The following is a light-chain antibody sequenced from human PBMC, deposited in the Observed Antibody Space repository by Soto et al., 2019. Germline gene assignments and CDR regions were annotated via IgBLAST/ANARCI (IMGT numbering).Light chain of an antibody. CDR2: GTS. CDR1: QSVSSN. J-gene: IGKJ1*01. V-gene: IGKV3-15*01. CDR3: HQYNFWPT. Sequence: EIVLTQSPVTLSLSPGERATLSCRASQSVSSNLAWYQQKPGQSPRLLICGTSTRATGVPARFSGGGSGTEFTLTINSLQSEDFAVYFCHQYNFWPTFGQGTKVDIK.